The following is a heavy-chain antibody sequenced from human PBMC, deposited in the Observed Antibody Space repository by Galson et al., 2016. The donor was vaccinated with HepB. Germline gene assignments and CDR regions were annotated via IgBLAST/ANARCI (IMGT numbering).Heavy chain of an antibody. J-gene: IGHJ4*02. Sequence: SLRLSCAASGFTFNTYNMNWVRQAPGKGLEWVAFIDTNSKYIYYADSWKGRFTISRDNAKNSLSLQMNSLRAEDTAVYYCATFSFLQPWTYWGQGILVTVSS. CDR3: ATFSFLQPWTY. V-gene: IGHV3-21*01. CDR1: GFTFNTYN. D-gene: IGHD2/OR15-2a*01. CDR2: IDTNSKYI.